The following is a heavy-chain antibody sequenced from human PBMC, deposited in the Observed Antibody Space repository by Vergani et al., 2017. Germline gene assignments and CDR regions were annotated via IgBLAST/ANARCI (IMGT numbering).Heavy chain of an antibody. CDR3: ARGRGQLVQYYYYMDV. CDR2: INHSGST. Sequence: QVQLPQWGAGLLKPSETLSLTCAVYGGSFSGYYWSWIRQPPGKGLEWIGEINHSGSTNYNPSLKSRVTISVDTSKNQFSLKLSSVTAADTAVYYCARGRGQLVQYYYYMDVWGKGTTVTVSS. V-gene: IGHV4-34*01. J-gene: IGHJ6*03. CDR1: GGSFSGYY. D-gene: IGHD6-6*01.